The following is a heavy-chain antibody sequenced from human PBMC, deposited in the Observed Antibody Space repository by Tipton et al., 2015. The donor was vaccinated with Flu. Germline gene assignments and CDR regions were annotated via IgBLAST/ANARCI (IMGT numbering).Heavy chain of an antibody. CDR2: ISAYNGNT. CDR3: ARDRDFWSGYYASAAWFDP. V-gene: IGHV1-18*04. D-gene: IGHD3-3*01. CDR1: GYTFTSYG. J-gene: IGHJ5*02. Sequence: QVQLVQSGAEVKKPGASVKVSCKASGYTFTSYGISWVRQAPGQGLEWMGWISAYNGNTNYAQKLQGRVTMTTDTSTSTAYMELRSLRSDDTAVYYCARDRDFWSGYYASAAWFDPWGQGTLVTVSS.